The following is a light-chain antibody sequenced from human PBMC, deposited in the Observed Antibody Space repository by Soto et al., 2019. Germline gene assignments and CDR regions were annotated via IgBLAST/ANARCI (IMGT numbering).Light chain of an antibody. CDR1: QSVSSN. J-gene: IGKJ1*01. V-gene: IGKV3-15*01. CDR3: QQYNNWPGT. CDR2: GAS. Sequence: EIVMTQSAATVSVSPGERATLSCRASQSVSSNLAWYQQKPGQAPRLLIYGASTRATGIPARFSGSGSGTEFTLTISSLQSEDFAVYYCQQYNNWPGTFGQGTKVEIK.